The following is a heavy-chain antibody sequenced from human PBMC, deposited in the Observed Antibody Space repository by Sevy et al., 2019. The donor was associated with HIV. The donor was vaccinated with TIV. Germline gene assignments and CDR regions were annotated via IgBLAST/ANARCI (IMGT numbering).Heavy chain of an antibody. CDR2: INPSGST. V-gene: IGHV4-34*01. Sequence: SETLSLTCAVYGGSFSGQYWNWIRQSPGKGLEWIGEINPSGSTNYNPSLKSRVTISVDTSKNQFSLKLNSVTAADTAVYYCASPKYCSGGSCCGPWGQGILVTVSS. D-gene: IGHD2-15*01. J-gene: IGHJ5*02. CDR3: ASPKYCSGGSCCGP. CDR1: GGSFSGQY.